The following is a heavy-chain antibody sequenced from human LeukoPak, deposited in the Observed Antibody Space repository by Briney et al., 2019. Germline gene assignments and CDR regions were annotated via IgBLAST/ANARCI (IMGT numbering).Heavy chain of an antibody. Sequence: ASVKVSCKASGDSFGTYGITWVRQALGQGLEWMGGFNPIFGSAQYAQKFQGRVTITADESTSTAYMELSSLRSEDTAVYYCASHKHYGGNPFAYFDYWGQGTLVTVSS. D-gene: IGHD4-23*01. V-gene: IGHV1-69*13. CDR2: FNPIFGSA. J-gene: IGHJ4*02. CDR1: GDSFGTYG. CDR3: ASHKHYGGNPFAYFDY.